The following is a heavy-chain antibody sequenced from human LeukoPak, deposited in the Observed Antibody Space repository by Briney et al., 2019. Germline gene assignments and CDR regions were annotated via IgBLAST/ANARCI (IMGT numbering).Heavy chain of an antibody. CDR2: INAGNGNT. Sequence: ASVKVSCKASGYTFTSYAMHWVRQAPGQRLEWMGWINAGNGNTKYSQKFQGRVTITRDTSASTAYMELSSLRSEDTAVYYCARAAGVLQLWLSYFDYWGQGTLVTVSS. CDR3: ARAAGVLQLWLSYFDY. V-gene: IGHV1-3*01. J-gene: IGHJ4*02. D-gene: IGHD5-18*01. CDR1: GYTFTSYA.